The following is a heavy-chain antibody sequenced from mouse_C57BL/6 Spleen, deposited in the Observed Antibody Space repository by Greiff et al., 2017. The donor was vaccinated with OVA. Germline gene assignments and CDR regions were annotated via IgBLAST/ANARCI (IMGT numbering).Heavy chain of an antibody. V-gene: IGHV3-8*01. J-gene: IGHJ4*01. CDR1: GYSITSDY. CDR3: ARWDDYDGYAMDY. Sequence: EVKLVESGPGLAKPSQTLSLTCSVTGYSITSDYWNWIRKFPGNKLEYMGYIRYSGSTYYNPSLKSRISITRDTSKNQYYLQLNSVTTEDTATYYCARWDDYDGYAMDYWGQGTSVTVSS. CDR2: IRYSGST. D-gene: IGHD2-4*01.